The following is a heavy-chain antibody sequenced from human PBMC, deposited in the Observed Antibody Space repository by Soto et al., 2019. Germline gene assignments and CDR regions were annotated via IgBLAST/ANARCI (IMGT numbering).Heavy chain of an antibody. J-gene: IGHJ4*02. Sequence: PGGSLRLSCAASGFTFSSHAMSWVRQAPGKGLQWVSSISSSGISKYYADSVKGRFTISRDDSKNTLYLQMNSLRAEDTAVYYCENNGLEWELDYWGQVKLVTVSS. D-gene: IGHD3-3*01. CDR3: ENNGLEWELDY. V-gene: IGHV3-23*01. CDR1: GFTFSSHA. CDR2: ISSSGISK.